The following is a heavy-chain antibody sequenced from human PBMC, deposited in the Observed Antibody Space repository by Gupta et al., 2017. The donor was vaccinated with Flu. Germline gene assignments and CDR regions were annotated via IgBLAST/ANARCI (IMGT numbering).Heavy chain of an antibody. V-gene: IGHV3-33*01. CDR2: IWYDGSDA. D-gene: IGHD3-3*01. Sequence: QVQVVESGGGVVPPGRSLRLSGAAAGFTFSSYSIHGVRQAPGKGLEWVAVIWYDGSDAYYADSVKGRFTISRDNYKNTLYLEMNSLRAEDTAVYYCARDHCSLPYYFCYGMDVWGQGTTVTVSS. J-gene: IGHJ6*02. CDR1: GFTFSSYS. CDR3: ARDHCSLPYYFCYGMDV.